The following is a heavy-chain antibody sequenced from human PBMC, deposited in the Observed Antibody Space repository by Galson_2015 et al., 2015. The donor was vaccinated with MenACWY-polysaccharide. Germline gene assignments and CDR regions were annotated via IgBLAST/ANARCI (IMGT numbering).Heavy chain of an antibody. CDR3: AKRARVVVAAWYGMDV. CDR2: ITGSGGAT. CDR1: GFTFSSYA. D-gene: IGHD2-15*01. V-gene: IGHV3-23*01. J-gene: IGHJ6*02. Sequence: SLRLSCAAAGFTFSSYAMSWVRQAPGKGLEWVSAITGSGGATYYVDSVKGRFTISRDNSNNALYLQMNGLRAEDTAVYYCAKRARVVVAAWYGMDVWGQGTTVTVSS.